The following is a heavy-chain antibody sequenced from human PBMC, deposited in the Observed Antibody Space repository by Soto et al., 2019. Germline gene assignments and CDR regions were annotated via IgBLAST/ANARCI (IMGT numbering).Heavy chain of an antibody. Sequence: QLQLQESGPGLVKPSETLSLTCTVSGGSISSSSYYWGWIRQPPGKGLEWIGSIYYSGSTYYNPSLKSRVTISVDTSKNQFSLKLSSVTAADTAVYYCARQENSGYDDEGGDWFDPWGQGTLVTVSS. CDR3: ARQENSGYDDEGGDWFDP. D-gene: IGHD5-12*01. CDR1: GGSISSSSYY. CDR2: IYYSGST. V-gene: IGHV4-39*01. J-gene: IGHJ5*02.